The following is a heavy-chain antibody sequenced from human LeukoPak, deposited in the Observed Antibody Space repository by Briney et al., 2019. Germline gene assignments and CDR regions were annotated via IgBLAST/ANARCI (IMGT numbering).Heavy chain of an antibody. CDR3: AKGGRYYDSSGYYY. Sequence: GGSLRLSCAASGFTFSSYAMSWVRQAPGKGLEWASAISGSGGSTYYADSVKGRFTISRDNSKNTLYLQMNSLRAEDTAVYYCAKGGRYYDSSGYYYWGQGTLVTVSS. J-gene: IGHJ4*02. D-gene: IGHD3-22*01. CDR2: ISGSGGST. CDR1: GFTFSSYA. V-gene: IGHV3-23*01.